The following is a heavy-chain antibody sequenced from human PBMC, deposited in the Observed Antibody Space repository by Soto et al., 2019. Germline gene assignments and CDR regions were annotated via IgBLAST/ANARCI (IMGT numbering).Heavy chain of an antibody. CDR1: GGTFSSYA. CDR3: AGSTVVVTAKPFDY. V-gene: IGHV1-69*12. Sequence: QVQLVQSGAEVTKPGSSVKVSCKASGGTFSSYAISWVRQAPGQGLEWMGGIIPIFGTANYAQKFQGRVTITADESTSTAYMELSSLRAEDTAVYYCAGSTVVVTAKPFDYWGQGTLVTVSS. D-gene: IGHD2-21*02. J-gene: IGHJ4*02. CDR2: IIPIFGTA.